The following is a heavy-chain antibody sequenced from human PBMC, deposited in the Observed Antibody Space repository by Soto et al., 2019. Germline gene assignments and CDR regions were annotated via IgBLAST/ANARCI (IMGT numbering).Heavy chain of an antibody. V-gene: IGHV3-33*01. Sequence: QVQLVESGGGVVQPGRSLRLSCAASGFTFSSYGMHWVRQAPGKGLEWVAVIWYDGSNKYYADSVKGRFTISRDNSKNTLYLQINSLRAEDTAVYYCARQRRDSSSVVVGMDVWGQGTTVTVSS. CDR3: ARQRRDSSSVVVGMDV. CDR2: IWYDGSNK. J-gene: IGHJ6*02. D-gene: IGHD6-13*01. CDR1: GFTFSSYG.